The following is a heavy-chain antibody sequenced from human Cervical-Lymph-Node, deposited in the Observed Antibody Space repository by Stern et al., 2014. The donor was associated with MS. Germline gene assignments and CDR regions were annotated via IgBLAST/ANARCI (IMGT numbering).Heavy chain of an antibody. D-gene: IGHD6-6*01. CDR1: GFTFTTYA. J-gene: IGHJ4*02. V-gene: IGHV3-23*04. CDR3: ARKPAYSISSVAHDY. Sequence: VQLVESGGGLVQPGGSLRLACAASGFTFTTYAMTWVRQAPGKGLEWVSAITGSGGSTYYADSVKGRFTISRDNSKNTLYLQIDSLRAEDTAVYYCARKPAYSISSVAHDYWGQGTLVTVSS. CDR2: ITGSGGST.